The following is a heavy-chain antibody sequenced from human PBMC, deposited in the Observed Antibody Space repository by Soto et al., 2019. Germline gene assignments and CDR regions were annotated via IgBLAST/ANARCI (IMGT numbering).Heavy chain of an antibody. CDR2: IKPDGSEQ. D-gene: IGHD1-20*01. J-gene: IGHJ6*04. CDR3: ARGNWNYYYGFDV. CDR1: EFTFDKYY. Sequence: GGSLRLSCVASEFTFDKYYMTWVRQAPGKGPEWVANIKPDGSEQYYVDSVKGRFTISRDNANNSLYLQMNSLRAEDTAVYFCARGNWNYYYGFDVWGKGTTVTVSS. V-gene: IGHV3-7*01.